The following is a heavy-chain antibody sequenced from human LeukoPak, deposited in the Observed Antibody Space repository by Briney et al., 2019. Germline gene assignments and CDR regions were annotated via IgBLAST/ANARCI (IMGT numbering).Heavy chain of an antibody. CDR3: ARGAQAFDI. CDR1: GGSFSGYY. J-gene: IGHJ3*02. V-gene: IGHV4-34*01. CDR2: INHSGST. Sequence: SETLSLTCAVYGGSFSGYYWSWIRQPPGKGLEWIGEINHSGSTNYNPSLKSRVPISVDTSKNQFSLKLSSVTAADTAVYYCARGAQAFDIWGQGTMVTVSS.